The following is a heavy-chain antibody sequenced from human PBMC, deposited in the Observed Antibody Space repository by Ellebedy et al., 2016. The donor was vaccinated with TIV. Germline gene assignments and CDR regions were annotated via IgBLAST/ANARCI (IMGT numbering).Heavy chain of an antibody. J-gene: IGHJ4*02. D-gene: IGHD6-19*01. V-gene: IGHV3-23*01. CDR3: ARGRGSSGWYMYY. CDR1: GFTFSSYS. Sequence: GGSLRLXXAASGFTFSSYSMNWVRQAPGKGLEWVSAISGSGGSTYYADSVKGRFTISRDNSKNTLYLQMNSLRAEDTAVYYCARGRGSSGWYMYYWGQGTLVTVSS. CDR2: ISGSGGST.